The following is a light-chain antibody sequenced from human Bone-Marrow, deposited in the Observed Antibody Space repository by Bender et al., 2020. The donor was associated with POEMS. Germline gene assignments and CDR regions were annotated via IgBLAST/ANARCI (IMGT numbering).Light chain of an antibody. Sequence: VVTQEPSLPVSPGQTASITCSGDDLGDKYVAWYQQKPGQSPVLVIYQDTKRPSGIPERFSGSNSGNTATLTISGTQAMDEADYYCQAWDTYSVIFGGGTKLTVL. CDR2: QDT. V-gene: IGLV3-1*01. CDR3: QAWDTYSVI. J-gene: IGLJ2*01. CDR1: DLGDKY.